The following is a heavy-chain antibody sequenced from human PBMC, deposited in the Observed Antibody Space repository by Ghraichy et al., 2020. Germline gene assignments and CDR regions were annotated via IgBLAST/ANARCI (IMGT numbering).Heavy chain of an antibody. D-gene: IGHD5-24*01. Sequence: GGSLRLSCAASGFTFSSYAMSWVRQAPGKGLEWVSGITGSGTRTYYADSVKGRFTISRDNSKNTLYLQMNSLGGEDTAVYYCAKGAPRNRDGLDYWGQGTLVTVSS. J-gene: IGHJ4*02. CDR2: ITGSGTRT. CDR1: GFTFSSYA. CDR3: AKGAPRNRDGLDY. V-gene: IGHV3-23*01.